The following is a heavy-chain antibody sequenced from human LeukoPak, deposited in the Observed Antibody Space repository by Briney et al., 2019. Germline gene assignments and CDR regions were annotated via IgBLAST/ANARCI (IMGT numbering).Heavy chain of an antibody. CDR1: GFTFSSYA. V-gene: IGHV3-23*01. J-gene: IGHJ2*01. CDR3: AKALNYWYFDL. Sequence: GGSLRLSCAASGFTFSSYAMHWVRQAPGKGLEWVSASGGDGGSTYADSVKGRLTISRDSSKNTLYLQMNSLRAEDTATYYCAKALNYWYFDLWGRGNLVTVSS. CDR2: SGGDGGST.